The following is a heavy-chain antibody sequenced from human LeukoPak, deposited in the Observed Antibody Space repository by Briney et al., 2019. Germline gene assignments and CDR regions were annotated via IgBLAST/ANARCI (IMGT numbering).Heavy chain of an antibody. CDR3: ARDHIFDY. CDR1: GYTFTTYP. V-gene: IGHV7-4-1*02. Sequence: ASVKVSCKASGYTFTTYPMNWVRQAPGQGLEWMGWINTNTGNPTYAQGFTGRFVFSLNTSVSTAYLQISSLETEDTAVYYCARDHIFDYWGQGTLVTVSS. CDR2: INTNTGNP. J-gene: IGHJ4*02.